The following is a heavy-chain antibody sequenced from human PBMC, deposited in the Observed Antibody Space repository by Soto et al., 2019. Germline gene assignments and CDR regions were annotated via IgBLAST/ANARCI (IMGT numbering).Heavy chain of an antibody. D-gene: IGHD6-25*01. CDR3: AREYRSAPEY. V-gene: IGHV4-39*02. CDR1: GGSISSSSYY. Sequence: QLQLQESGPGLVKPSETLSLTCTVSGGSISSSSYYWGWIRQPTGKGLEWIGSIYYSGSTFYSPSLRSRGTIAVDTSKNQFSLRVSSVTDADTAVYYCAREYRSAPEYWGQGTLVTVSS. CDR2: IYYSGST. J-gene: IGHJ4*02.